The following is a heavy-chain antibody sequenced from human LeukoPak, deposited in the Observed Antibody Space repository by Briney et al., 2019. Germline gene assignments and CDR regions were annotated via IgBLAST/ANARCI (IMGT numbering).Heavy chain of an antibody. V-gene: IGHV3-21*01. CDR3: PRPPGPYYYYYMDV. Sequence: PGGSLRLSCAASGFTFSSYSINWVRQAPGKGLEWVSSISSSSSHIYYADSVKGRFTISRDNAKNSLYLQMNSLRAEDTAVYYCPRPPGPYYYYYMDVWGKGTTVTVSS. CDR2: ISSSSSHI. D-gene: IGHD1-14*01. CDR1: GFTFSSYS. J-gene: IGHJ6*03.